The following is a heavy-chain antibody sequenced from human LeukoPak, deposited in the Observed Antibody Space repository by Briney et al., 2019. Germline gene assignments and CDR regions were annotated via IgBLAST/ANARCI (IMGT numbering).Heavy chain of an antibody. CDR3: ARAYSSSWKRGTFFDY. CDR2: IIPIFGTA. D-gene: IGHD6-13*01. J-gene: IGHJ4*02. Sequence: GASVKVSCKVSGYTLTELSMHWVRQAPGQGLEWMGGIIPIFGTANYAQKFQGRVTITTDESTSTAYMELSSLRSEDTAVYYCARAYSSSWKRGTFFDYWGQGTLVTVSS. V-gene: IGHV1-69*05. CDR1: GYTLTELS.